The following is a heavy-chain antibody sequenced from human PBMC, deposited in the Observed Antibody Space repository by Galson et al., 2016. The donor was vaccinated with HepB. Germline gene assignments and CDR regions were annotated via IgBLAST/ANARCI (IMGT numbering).Heavy chain of an antibody. Sequence: SLRLSCAASGFTFSNAWMNWVRQVPGKGLEWVGRIKSNLLGGTTDYAAPVKGRFTISRDDSKNTLYLQMHSLKPEDTAVYYCATDDCWSVYPSIYWCQGALVAVSS. V-gene: IGHV3-15*01. CDR1: GFTFSNAW. CDR3: ATDDCWSVYPSIY. CDR2: IKSNLLGGTT. D-gene: IGHD3-3*01. J-gene: IGHJ4*02.